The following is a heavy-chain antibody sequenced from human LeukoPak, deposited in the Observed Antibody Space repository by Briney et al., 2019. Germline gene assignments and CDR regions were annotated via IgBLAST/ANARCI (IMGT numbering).Heavy chain of an antibody. CDR1: GFTFSSYG. D-gene: IGHD6-19*01. Sequence: GGSLRLSCAASGFTFSSYGMHWVRQAPGKGLEWVAVISYDGRNKYYADSVKGRFTISRDNSKNTLDLQMNSPRAEDTALCYCAKDGGGWYTGTYYYYGMDVWGQGTTVTVSS. V-gene: IGHV3-30*18. J-gene: IGHJ6*02. CDR3: AKDGGGWYTGTYYYYGMDV. CDR2: ISYDGRNK.